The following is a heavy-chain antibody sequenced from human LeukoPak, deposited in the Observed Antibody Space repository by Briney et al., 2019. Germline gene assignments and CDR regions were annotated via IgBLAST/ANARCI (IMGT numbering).Heavy chain of an antibody. J-gene: IGHJ5*02. CDR3: ARDGYCTNGVCYGWFDP. CDR1: GFTFSSYS. CDR2: ISSSSSYI. V-gene: IGHV3-21*01. D-gene: IGHD2-8*01. Sequence: GGSLRLSCAASGFTFSSYSMNWVRQAPGKGLEWVSSISSSSSYIYYADSVKGRFTISRDNAKNSLYLQMNSLRAEDTAVYYCARDGYCTNGVCYGWFDPWGQGTLVTVPS.